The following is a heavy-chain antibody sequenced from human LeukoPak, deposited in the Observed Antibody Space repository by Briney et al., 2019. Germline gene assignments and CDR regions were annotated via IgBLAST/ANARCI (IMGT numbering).Heavy chain of an antibody. V-gene: IGHV3-11*01. CDR1: GFTFGDYF. CDR2: ISSSGVTI. J-gene: IGHJ4*02. Sequence: GGSLRLSCAASGFTFGDYFLSWIRQAPGKGLEWISYISSSGVTIYYADSVKGRLTISRDNAKNSLYLQMNSLRAEDTAVYYCARDLVKDYYGSGSYDYWGQGTLVTVSS. CDR3: ARDLVKDYYGSGSYDY. D-gene: IGHD3-10*01.